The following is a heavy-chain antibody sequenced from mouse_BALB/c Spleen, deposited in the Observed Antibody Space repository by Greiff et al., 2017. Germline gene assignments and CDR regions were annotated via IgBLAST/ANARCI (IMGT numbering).Heavy chain of an antibody. V-gene: IGHV1S29*02. CDR3: AREHYERFDV. D-gene: IGHD2-4*01. J-gene: IGHJ1*01. CDR1: GYTFTDYN. CDR2: IYPYNGGT. Sequence: EVQLQQSGPELVKPGASVKISCKASGYTFTDYNMHWVKQSHGKSLEWIGYIYPYNGGTGNNQKFKSKATLTVDNSSSTAYMELRSLTSEDSAVYCCAREHYERFDVWGAGTTVTVSS.